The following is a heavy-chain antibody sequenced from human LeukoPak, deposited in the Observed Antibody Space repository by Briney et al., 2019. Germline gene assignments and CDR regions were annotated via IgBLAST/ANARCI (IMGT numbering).Heavy chain of an antibody. V-gene: IGHV4-34*01. J-gene: IGHJ2*01. CDR2: INHSGST. CDR1: GGSFSGYC. Sequence: SETLSLTCAVYGGSFSGYCWSWIRQPPGKGLEWIGEINHSGSTNYNPSLKSRVTISVDTSKNQFSLKLSSVTAADTAVYYCARDVIAVAGSYWYFDLWGRGTLVTVSS. D-gene: IGHD6-19*01. CDR3: ARDVIAVAGSYWYFDL.